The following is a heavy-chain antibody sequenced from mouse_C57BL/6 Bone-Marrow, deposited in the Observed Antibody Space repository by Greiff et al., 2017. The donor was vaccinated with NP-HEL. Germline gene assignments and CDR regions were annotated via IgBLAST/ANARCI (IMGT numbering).Heavy chain of an antibody. Sequence: VQLKESGPELVKPGASVKIPCKASGYTFTDYNMDWVKQSHGKSLEWIGDINPNNGGTIYNQKFKGKATLTVDKSSSTAYMELRSLTSEDTAVYYCARGGWDFYAMDYWGQGTSVTVSS. CDR3: ARGGWDFYAMDY. CDR2: INPNNGGT. D-gene: IGHD3-3*01. V-gene: IGHV1-18*01. J-gene: IGHJ4*01. CDR1: GYTFTDYN.